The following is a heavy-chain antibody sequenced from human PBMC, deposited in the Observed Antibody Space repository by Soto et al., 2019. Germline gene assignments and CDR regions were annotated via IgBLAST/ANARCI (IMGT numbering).Heavy chain of an antibody. CDR2: INHSGST. Sequence: NPSETLSLTCAVYGGSFSGYYWSWIRQPPGKGLEWIGEINHSGSTNYNPSLKSRVTISVDTSKNQFSLKLSSVTAADTAVYYCTYSSSWYNYYYGMDVWGQGTTVTVSS. CDR3: TYSSSWYNYYYGMDV. CDR1: GGSFSGYY. J-gene: IGHJ6*02. V-gene: IGHV4-34*01. D-gene: IGHD6-13*01.